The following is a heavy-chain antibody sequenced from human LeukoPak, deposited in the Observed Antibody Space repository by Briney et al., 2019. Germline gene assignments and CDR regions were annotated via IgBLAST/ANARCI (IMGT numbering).Heavy chain of an antibody. J-gene: IGHJ4*02. CDR2: VDPEDGET. CDR1: GYTFTDYY. D-gene: IGHD6-19*01. V-gene: IGHV1-69-2*01. Sequence: GASVKVSCKVSGYTFTDYYMHWVQQAPGKGLEWMGLVDPEDGETIYAEKFQGRVTIPADTSTDTAYMELSSLRSEDTAVYYCATLLAVAEFDYWGQGTLVTVSS. CDR3: ATLLAVAEFDY.